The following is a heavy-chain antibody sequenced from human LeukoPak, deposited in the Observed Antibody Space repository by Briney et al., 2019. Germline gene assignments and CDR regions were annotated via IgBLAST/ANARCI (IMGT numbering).Heavy chain of an antibody. V-gene: IGHV3-23*01. Sequence: GGSLRLSCAASGFTFSSYAMSWVRQAPGKGLEWVSAITGSGGSTSNADSVKGRFTISRDNSKNTLYLQMNSLRADDTAVYYCARPVVTAAAGDHFDYWGQGTLVTVSS. J-gene: IGHJ4*02. CDR3: ARPVVTAAAGDHFDY. CDR1: GFTFSSYA. CDR2: ITGSGGST. D-gene: IGHD6-13*01.